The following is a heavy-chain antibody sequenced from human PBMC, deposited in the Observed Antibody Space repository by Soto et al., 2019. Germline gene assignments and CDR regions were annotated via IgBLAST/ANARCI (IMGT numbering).Heavy chain of an antibody. J-gene: IGHJ6*01. Sequence: EVQLVESGGGLVQPGGSLRLSCAASGFTFSTYWMHWVRQPPGKGLVWVSRINNDGSNTAYADSVKGRFTISRDNAQSTLYLQMNSLRAEDTAVYYCARDPLIGTTDYGFDVWGQGTKVSVSS. D-gene: IGHD1-7*01. CDR2: INNDGSNT. CDR3: ARDPLIGTTDYGFDV. V-gene: IGHV3-74*01. CDR1: GFTFSTYW.